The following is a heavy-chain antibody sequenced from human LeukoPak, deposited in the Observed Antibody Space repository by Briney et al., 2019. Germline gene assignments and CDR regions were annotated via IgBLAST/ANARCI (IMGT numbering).Heavy chain of an antibody. Sequence: SETLSLTCTVYGGSFSGYYWIWIRQPPGKGLEWIGEINHSGSTNDNPSLKSRVTISLDTSKKQFSLKLSSVTAADTAVYYCARVLAPVIMARGVINRGRQYGMDVWGQGTTVTVSS. D-gene: IGHD3-10*01. J-gene: IGHJ6*02. CDR3: ARVLAPVIMARGVINRGRQYGMDV. CDR1: GGSFSGYY. V-gene: IGHV4-34*01. CDR2: INHSGST.